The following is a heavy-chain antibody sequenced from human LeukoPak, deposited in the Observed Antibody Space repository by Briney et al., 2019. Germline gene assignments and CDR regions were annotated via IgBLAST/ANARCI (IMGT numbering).Heavy chain of an antibody. Sequence: SETLSLTCTVSGGSISSGGYYWSWIRQPPGKGLEWIGYIYHSGSTYYNPSLKSRVTISVDKSKNQFSLKLISLTAADTAVYYCARDGAATVAGYAFDIWGQGTMVTVSS. CDR1: GGSISSGGYY. J-gene: IGHJ3*02. CDR2: IYHSGST. V-gene: IGHV4-30-2*01. D-gene: IGHD6-19*01. CDR3: ARDGAATVAGYAFDI.